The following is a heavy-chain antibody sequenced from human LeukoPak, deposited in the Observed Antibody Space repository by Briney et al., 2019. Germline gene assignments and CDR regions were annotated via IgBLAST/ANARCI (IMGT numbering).Heavy chain of an antibody. J-gene: IGHJ4*02. Sequence: PGGSLRLSCAASGFTSSSYGMHWVRQAPGKGLEWVAFIRYDGSNKYYADSVKGRFTISRDNSKNTLYLQMNSLRAEDTAVYYCAKTRRGSYLNFDYWGQGTLVTVSS. CDR1: GFTSSSYG. CDR2: IRYDGSNK. CDR3: AKTRRGSYLNFDY. D-gene: IGHD1-26*01. V-gene: IGHV3-30*02.